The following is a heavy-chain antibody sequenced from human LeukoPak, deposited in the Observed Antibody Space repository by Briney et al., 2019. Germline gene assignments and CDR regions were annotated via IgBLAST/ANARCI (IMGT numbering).Heavy chain of an antibody. V-gene: IGHV1-46*01. Sequence: ASVKVSCKASGYTFTSYYMHWVRQAPGQGLGWMGIINPSGGSTSYAQKFQGRVTMTRDTSTSTVYMELSSLRSEDTPVYYCARGDSSSWNGPLFDYWGQGTLVTVSS. D-gene: IGHD6-13*01. CDR3: ARGDSSSWNGPLFDY. CDR2: INPSGGST. CDR1: GYTFTSYY. J-gene: IGHJ4*02.